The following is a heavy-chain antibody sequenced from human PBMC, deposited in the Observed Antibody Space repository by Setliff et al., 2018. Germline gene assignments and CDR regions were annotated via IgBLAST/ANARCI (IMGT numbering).Heavy chain of an antibody. J-gene: IGHJ1*01. V-gene: IGHV5-51*01. CDR3: ARLGRIHFQH. Sequence: PGESLKISCKGSGYSFTSYWIVWVRQMPGKGLEWMGIIYPGDSDTRYSPSFQGQVTISAXXSIXTXXXXWXSXXASDTAMYYCARLGRIHFQHWGQGTLVTVSS. CDR2: IYPGDSDT. CDR1: GYSFTSYW. D-gene: IGHD3-16*01.